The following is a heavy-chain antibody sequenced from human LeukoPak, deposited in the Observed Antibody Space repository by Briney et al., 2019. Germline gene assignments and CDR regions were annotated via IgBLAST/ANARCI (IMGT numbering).Heavy chain of an antibody. CDR3: ARRSGRYCRSSTSCYRYGAFDI. Sequence: PSETLSLTCAVYGGSFSGYYWSWIRQPPGKGLEWIGEINHSGSTNYNPSLKSRVTISVDTSKNQFSLKLSSVTAADTAVYYCARRSGRYCRSSTSCYRYGAFDIWGQGTMVTVSS. D-gene: IGHD2-2*01. J-gene: IGHJ3*02. CDR2: INHSGST. CDR1: GGSFSGYY. V-gene: IGHV4-34*01.